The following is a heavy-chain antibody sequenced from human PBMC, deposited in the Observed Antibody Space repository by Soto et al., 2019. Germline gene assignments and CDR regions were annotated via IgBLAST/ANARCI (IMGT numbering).Heavy chain of an antibody. CDR3: ARGLYYKSWSGWRWFDP. Sequence: QVQLVQSGAEVKKPGASVKVSCKASGYTFTSYDIHWVRQATGQGLEWMGWMNPKSGNTGYAQKFQGRVTMTRNTSIPTAYMELTSLRSEDTAVYYCARGLYYKSWSGWRWFDPWGQGTLVTVSS. CDR1: GYTFTSYD. V-gene: IGHV1-8*01. D-gene: IGHD3-3*01. CDR2: MNPKSGNT. J-gene: IGHJ5*02.